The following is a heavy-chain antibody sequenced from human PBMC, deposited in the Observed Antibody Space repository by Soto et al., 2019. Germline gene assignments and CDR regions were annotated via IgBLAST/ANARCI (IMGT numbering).Heavy chain of an antibody. CDR1: GETFASYN. CDR2: ITPVFGSA. V-gene: IGHV1-69*08. CDR3: AREPLSIHADGLAP. J-gene: IGHJ5*02. Sequence: QVRLIQSGPQVRKTGSSVRVSCEPSGETFASYNIAWVRQAPGQGLEWMGKITPVFGSARYSQSFQGRLTITADRSTGTSHMELSDLRLDDSAVYFCAREPLSIHADGLAPWGQGTLVTVSS.